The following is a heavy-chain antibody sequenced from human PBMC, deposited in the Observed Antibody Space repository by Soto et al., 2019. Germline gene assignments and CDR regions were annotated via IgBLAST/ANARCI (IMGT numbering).Heavy chain of an antibody. J-gene: IGHJ6*02. CDR3: ARIRRDGYAAFYYYYGMDV. D-gene: IGHD5-12*01. CDR2: IDWDDDK. CDR1: GFSLSTSGMC. Sequence: SGPTLVNPTQTLTLTCTFSGFSLSTSGMCVSWIRQPPGKALEWLARIDWDDDKYYSTSLKTRLTISKDTSKNQVVLTMTNMDPVDTATYYCARIRRDGYAAFYYYYGMDVWGQGTTVTVSS. V-gene: IGHV2-70*11.